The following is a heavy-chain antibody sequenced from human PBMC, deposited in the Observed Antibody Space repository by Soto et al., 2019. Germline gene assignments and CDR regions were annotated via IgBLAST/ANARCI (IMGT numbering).Heavy chain of an antibody. CDR3: AKVSSSSAYGMDV. Sequence: SVKPSCEESGYATTCNYMHWPRQSQGQGLEWMGIINPSGGSTSYAQKFQGRVTMTRDKSTSTVYMEMSSLRAEDTAVYYCAKVSSSSAYGMDVWGQGTTVTVSS. CDR2: INPSGGST. J-gene: IGHJ6*02. V-gene: IGHV1-46*01. CDR1: GYATTCNY. D-gene: IGHD6-6*01.